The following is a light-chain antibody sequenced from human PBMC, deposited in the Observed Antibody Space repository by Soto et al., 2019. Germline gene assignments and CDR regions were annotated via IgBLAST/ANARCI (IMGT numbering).Light chain of an antibody. Sequence: DIQMTQSPSSLSAAVGDSVTITCRASQTISNYLTWYLQKPGKAPNLLIYAASSLQSGVPSRFSGSGSGTDFTLTISSLQPEDFATYFCQQSYSVPITFGPGTRLEIK. CDR3: QQSYSVPIT. J-gene: IGKJ5*01. CDR2: AAS. V-gene: IGKV1-39*01. CDR1: QTISNY.